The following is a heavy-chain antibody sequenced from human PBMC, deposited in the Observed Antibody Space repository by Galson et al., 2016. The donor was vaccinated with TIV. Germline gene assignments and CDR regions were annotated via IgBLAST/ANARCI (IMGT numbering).Heavy chain of an antibody. CDR3: ARSRYFDSTDYYYGEDAFDI. CDR1: GGPFTSYS. Sequence: SVKVSCKASGGPFTSYSIIWVRQAPGHGLEWMGRITPILDVATYAQKFQDRVTITADKSTCTAYMDLSNLRSADTAVYYCARSRYFDSTDYYYGEDAFDIWGQGTLVTVSS. J-gene: IGHJ3*02. V-gene: IGHV1-69*02. CDR2: ITPILDVA. D-gene: IGHD3-22*01.